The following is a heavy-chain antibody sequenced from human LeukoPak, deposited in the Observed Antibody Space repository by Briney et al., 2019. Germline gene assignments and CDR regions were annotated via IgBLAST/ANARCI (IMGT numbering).Heavy chain of an antibody. CDR3: AKDISGGSVADAFDI. CDR2: ISWNSGSR. J-gene: IGHJ3*02. Sequence: PGRSLILSCAASGFTFDDYAMHWVRQAPGKGLEWVSGISWNSGSRGYADSVKGRFTISRDNAKNSLYLQMNSLRAEDTALYYGAKDISGGSVADAFDIWGQGTMVTVSS. D-gene: IGHD4-23*01. V-gene: IGHV3-9*01. CDR1: GFTFDDYA.